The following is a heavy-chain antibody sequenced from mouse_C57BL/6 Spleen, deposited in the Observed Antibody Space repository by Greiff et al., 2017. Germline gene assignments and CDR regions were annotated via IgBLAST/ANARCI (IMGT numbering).Heavy chain of an antibody. J-gene: IGHJ4*01. Sequence: EVKLVESGGGLVKPGGSLKLSCAASGFTFSSYAMSWVRQTPEKRLEWVATISDGGSYTYYPDNVKGRFTISRDNAKNNLYLQMSHLKSEDTAMYYCARARYAPYYAMDYWGQGTSVTVSS. CDR1: GFTFSSYA. CDR3: ARARYAPYYAMDY. D-gene: IGHD1-1*01. V-gene: IGHV5-4*03. CDR2: ISDGGSYT.